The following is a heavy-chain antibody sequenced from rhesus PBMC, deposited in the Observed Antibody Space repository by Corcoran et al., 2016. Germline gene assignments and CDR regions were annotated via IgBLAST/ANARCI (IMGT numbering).Heavy chain of an antibody. D-gene: IGHD2-21*01. Sequence: QVQLVQSGAEVKKPGTSVKLSCKASGYTFTSSYLNWVRQAPGQVLWWMGWMNPSNGNTGYAQKFQGRITMTRDTFTRTAYLELNSLRSEDTAVYYCARRVGSYFDYWGQGVLVTFSS. J-gene: IGHJ4*01. CDR1: GYTFTSSY. CDR3: ARRVGSYFDY. CDR2: MNPSNGNT. V-gene: IGHV1-200*01.